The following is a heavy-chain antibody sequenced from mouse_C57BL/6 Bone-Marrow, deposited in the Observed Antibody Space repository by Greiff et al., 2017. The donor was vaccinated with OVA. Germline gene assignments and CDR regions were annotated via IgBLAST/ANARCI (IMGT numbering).Heavy chain of an antibody. CDR2: IYPGDGDT. CDR3: ARTATTVVATNWYFDV. V-gene: IGHV1-82*01. J-gene: IGHJ1*03. CDR1: GYAFSSSW. D-gene: IGHD1-1*01. Sequence: QVHVKQSGPELVKPGASVKISCKASGYAFSSSWMNWVKQRPGKGLEWIGRIYPGDGDTNYNGKFKGKATLTADKSSSTAYMQLSSLTSEDSAVYFCARTATTVVATNWYFDVWGTGTTVTVSS.